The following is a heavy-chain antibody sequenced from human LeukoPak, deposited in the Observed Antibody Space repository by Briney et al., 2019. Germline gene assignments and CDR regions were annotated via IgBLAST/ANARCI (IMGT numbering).Heavy chain of an antibody. J-gene: IGHJ6*02. CDR1: GFTFSSYA. CDR2: ISGSGGST. D-gene: IGHD3-10*01. CDR3: AKDKGGLLWFGDRNYYYYYGMDV. V-gene: IGHV3-23*01. Sequence: GGSLRLSCAASGFTFSSYAMSWVRQAPGKGLEWVSAISGSGGSTYYADSVKGRFTISRDNSKNTLYLQMNSLRAEDTAVYYCAKDKGGLLWFGDRNYYYYYGMDVWGQGTTVTVSS.